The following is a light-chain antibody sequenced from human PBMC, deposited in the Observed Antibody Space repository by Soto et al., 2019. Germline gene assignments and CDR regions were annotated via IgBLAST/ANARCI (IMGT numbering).Light chain of an antibody. Sequence: EIVMTQSPATLSVSPGERATLSCRASQSVNIYLAWYQQKPGQAPRLLIFGASSRATGIPARFSGSGSGPEFNLTISSLQSEDFAGYYCQQYDDWLRLTFGGGTKVEIK. CDR3: QQYDDWLRLT. CDR2: GAS. V-gene: IGKV3D-15*01. J-gene: IGKJ4*01. CDR1: QSVNIY.